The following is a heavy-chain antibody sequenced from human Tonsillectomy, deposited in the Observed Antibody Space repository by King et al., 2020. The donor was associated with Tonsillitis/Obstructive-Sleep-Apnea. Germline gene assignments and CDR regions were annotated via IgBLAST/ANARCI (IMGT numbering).Heavy chain of an antibody. D-gene: IGHD3-22*01. CDR2: IYYSGST. V-gene: IGHV4-59*01. CDR1: GGSISSYY. Sequence: VQLQESGPGLVKPSETLSLTCTVSGGSISSYYWSWLRQPPGKGLEWIGYIYYSGSTNYNPSLKSRVTISVDTSKNQFSLKLSSVTAADTAVYYCARAGYYDSSGYYFPLYWGQGTLVTVSS. CDR3: ARAGYYDSSGYYFPLY. J-gene: IGHJ4*02.